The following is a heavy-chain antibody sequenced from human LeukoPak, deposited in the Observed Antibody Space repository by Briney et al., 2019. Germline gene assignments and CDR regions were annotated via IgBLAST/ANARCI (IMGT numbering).Heavy chain of an antibody. Sequence: ALRLSCAASGFTFSSYGMHWVRQAPGKGLEWVAVISYDGSNKYYADSVKGRFTISRDNSKNTLYLQMNSLRAEDTAEYYCAKDSSGWYFDYWDQGTLVTVSS. V-gene: IGHV3-30*18. J-gene: IGHJ4*02. CDR1: GFTFSSYG. CDR3: AKDSSGWYFDY. D-gene: IGHD6-19*01. CDR2: ISYDGSNK.